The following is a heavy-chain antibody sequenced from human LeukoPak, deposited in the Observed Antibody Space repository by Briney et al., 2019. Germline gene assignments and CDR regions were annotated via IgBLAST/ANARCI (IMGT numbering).Heavy chain of an antibody. D-gene: IGHD5/OR15-5a*01. CDR2: ISAYSGYT. V-gene: IGHV1-18*01. CDR3: ARDAVSTTTAGGIDY. CDR1: GYTFTSYG. J-gene: IGHJ4*02. Sequence: ASVKVSCKASGYTFTSYGISWVRQAPGQGLEWVGWISAYSGYTHYAQKIQGRVTVTTEASTSTAYMELRSLTSYDTAVYYCARDAVSTTTAGGIDYWGQGTLVTVSS.